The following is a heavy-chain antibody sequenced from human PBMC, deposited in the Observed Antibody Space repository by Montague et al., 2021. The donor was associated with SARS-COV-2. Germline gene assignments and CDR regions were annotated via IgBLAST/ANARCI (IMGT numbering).Heavy chain of an antibody. CDR1: GFTFSSYS. Sequence: SLRLSCAASGFTFSSYSMHWIRQAPGKGLEWVAVISYDGSNKYYADSVKGRFTISRDNSKNTLYLQMNSLRAEDTAVYYCARDNYDYVWGCYRYIYWGQGTLVTASS. V-gene: IGHV3-30*04. CDR3: ARDNYDYVWGCYRYIY. J-gene: IGHJ4*02. CDR2: ISYDGSNK. D-gene: IGHD3-16*02.